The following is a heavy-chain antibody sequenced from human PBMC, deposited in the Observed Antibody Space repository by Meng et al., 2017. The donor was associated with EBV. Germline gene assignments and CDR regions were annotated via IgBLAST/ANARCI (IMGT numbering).Heavy chain of an antibody. CDR2: IYWDDDK. CDR1: GFSLSTRGVG. J-gene: IGHJ4*02. V-gene: IGHV2-5*02. Sequence: QITLKESGPTLVNPTQTLTLTCTFSGFSLSTRGVGVGWIRQPPGKALEWLALIYWDDDKRYSPSLKSRLTITKDTSKDQVVLTMTNMDPVDAATYYCAHIIAARPFDYWGQGTLVTVSS. D-gene: IGHD6-6*01. CDR3: AHIIAARPFDY.